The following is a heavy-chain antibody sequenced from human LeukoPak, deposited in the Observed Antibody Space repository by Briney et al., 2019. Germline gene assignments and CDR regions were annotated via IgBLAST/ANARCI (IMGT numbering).Heavy chain of an antibody. CDR2: ISXXSGXX. Sequence: GGSLRLSCAASGFTFDDYVMHWVRQAPGKGLEXVSGISXXSGXXGXXXSXXGXXTISXDNAKNSLYLQMNSLRAEDTALYYCAAGGGWALFDYWGQGTLVTVSS. CDR1: GFTFDDYV. V-gene: IGHV3-9*01. J-gene: IGHJ4*02. CDR3: AAGGGWALFDY. D-gene: IGHD3-16*01.